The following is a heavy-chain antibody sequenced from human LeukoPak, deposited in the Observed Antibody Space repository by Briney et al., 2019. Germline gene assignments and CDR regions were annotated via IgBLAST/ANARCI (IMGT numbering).Heavy chain of an antibody. V-gene: IGHV1-2*02. J-gene: IGHJ4*02. D-gene: IGHD3-22*01. CDR2: INPNSGGT. CDR3: ARDLGPYYYDSSGYPIDY. Sequence: ASVKVSSKASGYTFTGYYMHWVRQAPGQGLEWMGWINPNSGGTNYAQKFQGRVTMTRDTSISTAYMELSRLRSDDTAVYYCARDLGPYYYDSSGYPIDYWGQGTLVTVSS. CDR1: GYTFTGYY.